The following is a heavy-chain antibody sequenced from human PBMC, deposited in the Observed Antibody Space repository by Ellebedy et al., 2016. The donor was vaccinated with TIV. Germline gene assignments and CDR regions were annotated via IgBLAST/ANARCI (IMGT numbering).Heavy chain of an antibody. V-gene: IGHV4-31*03. CDR2: IYYSGRT. D-gene: IGHD4-17*01. CDR3: VRDFHDYGVDPFDV. J-gene: IGHJ3*01. Sequence: SETLSLTCTVSGDSISDGGYYWGWVRQRPGKGLEWVGHIYYSGRTSYNPSLESRLTVSVDTTKNQFSLKMTSVTAADTAMYYCVRDFHDYGVDPFDVWGQGTMVTVSS. CDR1: GDSISDGGYY.